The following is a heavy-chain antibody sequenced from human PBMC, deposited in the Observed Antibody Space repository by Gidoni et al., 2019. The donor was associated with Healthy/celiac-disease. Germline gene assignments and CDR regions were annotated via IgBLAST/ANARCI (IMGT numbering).Heavy chain of an antibody. CDR3: ASAYYYDSSGAYGMDV. CDR2: INPSGGST. Sequence: QVQLVQSGAEVKKPGASVKVSCKASGYTFTSYNMHWVRQAPGQGLEWMGIINPSGGSTSYAQKVQGRVTMTRETSMSTVYMELSSLRSEDTAVYYCASAYYYDSSGAYGMDVWGQGTTVTVSS. J-gene: IGHJ6*02. V-gene: IGHV1-46*01. CDR1: GYTFTSYN. D-gene: IGHD3-22*01.